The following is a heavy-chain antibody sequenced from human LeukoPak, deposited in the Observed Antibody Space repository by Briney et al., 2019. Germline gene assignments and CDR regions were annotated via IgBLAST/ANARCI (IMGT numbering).Heavy chain of an antibody. V-gene: IGHV4-31*03. Sequence: SETLSLTCTVSGGSISSGGYYWSWIRQHPGKGLEWIGYIYYSGSTYYNPSLKSRVTISVDTSKNQFSLKLSSVTAADTAVYYCARADFWSGYYDGFDYWGQGTLVTVSS. CDR2: IYYSGST. CDR1: GGSISSGGYY. CDR3: ARADFWSGYYDGFDY. D-gene: IGHD3-3*01. J-gene: IGHJ4*02.